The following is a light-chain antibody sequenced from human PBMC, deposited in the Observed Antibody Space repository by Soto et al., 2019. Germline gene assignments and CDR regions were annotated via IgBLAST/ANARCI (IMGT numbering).Light chain of an antibody. CDR2: DAS. J-gene: IGKJ5*01. CDR3: QQFNSYPIT. Sequence: AIQLTQSPSSLSASVGDRVTITCRASQGISSALAWYQQKPGKAPKLLIYDASSLESGVPSRFSGSGSGTDFTLAISSLQPEDFATYYCQQFNSYPITFGQGTRLEIK. V-gene: IGKV1-13*02. CDR1: QGISSA.